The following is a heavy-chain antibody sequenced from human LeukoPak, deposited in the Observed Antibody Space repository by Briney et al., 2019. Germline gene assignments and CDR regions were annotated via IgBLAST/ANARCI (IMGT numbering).Heavy chain of an antibody. D-gene: IGHD5-24*01. CDR2: ISSNGGST. V-gene: IGHV3-64*01. CDR1: GFTFSSYS. CDR3: ARVGDGYKGYYFDY. J-gene: IGHJ4*02. Sequence: GGSLRLSCAASGFTFSSYSMHWVRQAPGKGLEYVSAISSNGGSTYYANSVKGRFTISRDNSKNTLYLQMGSLRAEDMAVYYCARVGDGYKGYYFDYWGQGTLVTVSS.